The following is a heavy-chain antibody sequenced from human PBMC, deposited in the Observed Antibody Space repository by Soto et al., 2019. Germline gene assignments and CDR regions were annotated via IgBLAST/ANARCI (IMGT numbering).Heavy chain of an antibody. J-gene: IGHJ4*02. Sequence: QVQLQESGPGLVKPSGTLSLTCAVSGGSISTSNWWSWVRQPPGKGLEWIGEVYRTGSTNYNPSHESRLTISVDNSKDQFSLKLTPVSAADTSVYYCARARATIAAAAIFDCWGQGTLVTVSS. D-gene: IGHD6-13*01. CDR3: ARARATIAAAAIFDC. CDR2: VYRTGST. V-gene: IGHV4-4*02. CDR1: GGSISTSNW.